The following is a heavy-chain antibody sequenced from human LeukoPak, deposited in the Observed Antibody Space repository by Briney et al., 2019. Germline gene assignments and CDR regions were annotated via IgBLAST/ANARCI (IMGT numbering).Heavy chain of an antibody. J-gene: IGHJ4*02. V-gene: IGHV3-30*18. Sequence: GRSLRLSCAASGFTFNNYGMHYVRQAPGQGLEWVAVISDDGRNKKYADSVRGRFTISRDDSNNTLYLQMNSLRAEDTGVYYCAKDRETTASGTFDYWGQGTLVTVSS. CDR2: ISDDGRNK. CDR1: GFTFNNYG. CDR3: AKDRETTASGTFDY. D-gene: IGHD1-1*01.